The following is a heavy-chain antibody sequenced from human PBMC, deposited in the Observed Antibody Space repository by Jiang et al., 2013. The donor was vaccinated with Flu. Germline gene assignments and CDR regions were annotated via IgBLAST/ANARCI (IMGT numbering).Heavy chain of an antibody. CDR3: AKDSGPYGDYYDY. J-gene: IGHJ4*02. D-gene: IGHD4-17*01. CDR2: ISGSGGST. CDR1: GFTFSSYA. V-gene: IGHV3-23*01. Sequence: GFTFSSYAMSWVRQAPGKGLEWVSAISGSGGSTYYADSVKGRFTISRDNSKNTLYLQMNSLRAEDTAVYYCAKDSGPYGDYYDYWGQGTLVTVSS.